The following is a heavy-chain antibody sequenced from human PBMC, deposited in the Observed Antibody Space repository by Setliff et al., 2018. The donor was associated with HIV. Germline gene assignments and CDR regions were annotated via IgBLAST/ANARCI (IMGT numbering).Heavy chain of an antibody. CDR3: AAGLHYYDSTGYPLTFDY. J-gene: IGHJ4*02. Sequence: PSETLSLTCSVSGGPVSSGSYYWGWIRQPPGKGLEWIGTLYFTGSTYYNPSLKSRVTISVGTSKNQFSLKLSSVTAADTAVYYCAAGLHYYDSTGYPLTFDYWGQGALVTVSS. V-gene: IGHV4-39*01. CDR1: GGPVSSGSYY. D-gene: IGHD3-22*01. CDR2: LYFTGST.